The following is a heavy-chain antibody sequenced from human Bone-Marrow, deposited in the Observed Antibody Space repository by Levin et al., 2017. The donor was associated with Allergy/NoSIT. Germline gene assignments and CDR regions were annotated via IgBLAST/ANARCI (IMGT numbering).Heavy chain of an antibody. V-gene: IGHV4-39*02. CDR1: GVSITSSGYY. CDR3: AAEPSTVTGVGNWFDP. J-gene: IGHJ5*02. CDR2: LYHSGST. Sequence: TASETLSLTCTVSGVSITSSGYYWGWIRQPPGKGLEWIGSLYHSGSTYYNPSLKSRVTISVDTSKNHFFLKLSSVTAADTAVYYCAAEPSTVTGVGNWFDPWGQGTPVTVSS. D-gene: IGHD4-17*01.